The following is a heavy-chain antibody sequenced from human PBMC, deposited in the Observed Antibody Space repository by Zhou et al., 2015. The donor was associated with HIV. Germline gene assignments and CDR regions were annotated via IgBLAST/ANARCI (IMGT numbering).Heavy chain of an antibody. CDR2: ISWSADTS. J-gene: IGHJ6*02. V-gene: IGHV3-9*01. CDR3: ARFGGVGSYWRKYSYVGFDL. Sequence: DVSLVESGGGLVQPGKSLRLSCNVSGFKFDNFGMHWVRQSPGKGLEWISGISWSADTSAYADSVRGRFIISRDSANSSLYLQMNTLRPEDTGHYYCARFGGVGSYWRKYSYVGFDLWGPGTTV. D-gene: IGHD2-8*02. CDR1: GFKFDNFG.